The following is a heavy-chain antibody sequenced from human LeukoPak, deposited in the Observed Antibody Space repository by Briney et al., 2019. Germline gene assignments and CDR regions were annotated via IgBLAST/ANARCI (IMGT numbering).Heavy chain of an antibody. Sequence: SSETLSLTCTVSGGSISSYYWSWIRQPPGKGLEWIGYIYYSGSTNYNPSLKSRVTISVDTSKNQFSLNLTSVTAADTAVYYCAREASGLHDYWGQGTLVTVSS. CDR3: AREASGLHDY. D-gene: IGHD5-12*01. J-gene: IGHJ4*02. CDR1: GGSISSYY. V-gene: IGHV4-59*01. CDR2: IYYSGST.